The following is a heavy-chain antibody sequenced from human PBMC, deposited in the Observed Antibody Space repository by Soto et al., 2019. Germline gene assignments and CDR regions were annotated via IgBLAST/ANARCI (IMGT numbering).Heavy chain of an antibody. J-gene: IGHJ4*02. CDR2: ISSDGGNK. D-gene: IGHD1-1*01. V-gene: IGHV3-30-3*01. CDR1: GFTFSSLA. CDR3: NRKWRKTRTSGRINLDYSGY. Sequence: QVKLVESGGGVVQPGRSLRLSCAASGFTFSSLAMHWVRQAPGKGLEWVAVISSDGGNKYYADSVKGRFTISRDNSKNTLSLKMNSMRPEDTAIYNWNRKWRKTRTSGRINLDYSGYWGQRSLLTVSS.